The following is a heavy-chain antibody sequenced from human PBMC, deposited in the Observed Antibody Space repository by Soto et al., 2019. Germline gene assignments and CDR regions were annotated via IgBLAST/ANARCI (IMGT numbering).Heavy chain of an antibody. CDR1: GFTFSSSW. Sequence: ESGGGLVQPGGSLRLSCAASGFTFSSSWMDWVRQAPGKGLEWVANINQDGSDKNYVDSVKGRFTISRDNAKNSLYLQMSSLTAEDSALYYCSRSLNYWGQGTLVSVSS. V-gene: IGHV3-7*01. CDR2: INQDGSDK. CDR3: SRSLNY. J-gene: IGHJ4*02.